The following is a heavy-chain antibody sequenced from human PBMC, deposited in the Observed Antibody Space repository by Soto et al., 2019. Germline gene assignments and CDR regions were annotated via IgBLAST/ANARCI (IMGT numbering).Heavy chain of an antibody. CDR1: GYTFTSYG. CDR2: ISAYNGNT. CDR3: ARDSSPPYSSGWYFQH. V-gene: IGHV1-18*01. Sequence: ASVKVSCKASGYTFTSYGISWVRKAPGQGLEWMGWISAYNGNTNYAQKLQGRVTMTTDTSTSTAYMELRSLRSDDTAVDYCARDSSPPYSSGWYFQHWGQCTLVPSSS. J-gene: IGHJ1*01. D-gene: IGHD6-25*01.